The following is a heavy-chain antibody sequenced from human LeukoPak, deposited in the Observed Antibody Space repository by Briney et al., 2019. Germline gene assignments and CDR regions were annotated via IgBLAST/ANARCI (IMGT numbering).Heavy chain of an antibody. Sequence: PGGSLRLSRAASGFTFDDYGMSWVRQAPGKGLVWVSRINCNGGSTGYADSVKGRFTISRDNAKNSLYLQMNSLRAEDTALYYCARDQYYYGMDVWGQVTTVTVSS. V-gene: IGHV3-20*04. J-gene: IGHJ6*02. CDR3: ARDQYYYGMDV. CDR2: INCNGGST. CDR1: GFTFDDYG.